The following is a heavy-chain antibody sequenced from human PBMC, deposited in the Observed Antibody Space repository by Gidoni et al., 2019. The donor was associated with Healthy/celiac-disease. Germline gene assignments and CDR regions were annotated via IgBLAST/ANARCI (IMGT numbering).Heavy chain of an antibody. CDR3: ARGDSTYSGSYSGADAFDI. CDR1: GYSFTSYW. Sequence: EVQLVQSGAEVKKPGESLKISCKGSGYSFTSYWIGWVRQMPGKGLGWMVLIYPGDADTRYSPSFQGQVTISADKSISTAYLQWSSLKASDTAMYYCARGDSTYSGSYSGADAFDIWGQGTMVTVSS. D-gene: IGHD1-26*01. V-gene: IGHV5-51*03. CDR2: IYPGDADT. J-gene: IGHJ3*02.